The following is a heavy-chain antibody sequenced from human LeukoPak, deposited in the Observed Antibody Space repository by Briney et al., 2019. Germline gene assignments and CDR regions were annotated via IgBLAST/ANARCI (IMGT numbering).Heavy chain of an antibody. Sequence: GGSLRLSCAASGFTFDDYGMSWVRQAPGKGLEWVSGINWNGGSTGYADSVKGRFTISRDNAKNSLYLQMNSLRAEDTAVYYCARDLSGSYYSPSFDYWGQGTLVTVSS. V-gene: IGHV3-20*04. J-gene: IGHJ4*02. CDR2: INWNGGST. CDR3: ARDLSGSYYSPSFDY. CDR1: GFTFDDYG. D-gene: IGHD3-10*01.